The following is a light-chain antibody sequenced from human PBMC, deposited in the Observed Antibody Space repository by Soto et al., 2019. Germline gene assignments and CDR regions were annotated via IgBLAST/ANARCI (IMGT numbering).Light chain of an antibody. CDR2: GAS. J-gene: IGKJ5*01. CDR3: QQYGNSPMT. Sequence: EIVLTKSPERQTLSPGERAKLSCRAIQSVSSNHLAWYQQKRGQAPRLLIYGASSRATGIPDRFSGSGSGTDVSRTISRLEPEDFAVYYCQQYGNSPMTFGQGTRLEIK. CDR1: QSVSSNH. V-gene: IGKV3-20*01.